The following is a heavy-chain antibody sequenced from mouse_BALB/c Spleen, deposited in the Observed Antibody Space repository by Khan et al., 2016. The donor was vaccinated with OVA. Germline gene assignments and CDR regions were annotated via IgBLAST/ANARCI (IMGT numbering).Heavy chain of an antibody. V-gene: IGHV2-6-4*01. D-gene: IGHD6-1*01. J-gene: IGHJ1*01. CDR3: ARNGAGGSYWDFDV. Sequence: QVQLKESGPGLVAPSQSLSITCTVSGFSLYRYSVHWVRQPPGKGLEWLGMIWAGGSTDYNSALKSRLSISKDNSTSQVFLQMHSLQTDDTAMYYCARNGAGGSYWDFDVWGAGTTVTVSS. CDR2: IWAGGST. CDR1: GFSLYRYS.